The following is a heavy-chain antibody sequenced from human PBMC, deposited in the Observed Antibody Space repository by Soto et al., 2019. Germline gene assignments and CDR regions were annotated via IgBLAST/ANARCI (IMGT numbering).Heavy chain of an antibody. Sequence: PSETLSLTCTVSGGSISSYYWGWIRQPPGKGLEWXGYXXYXXSXXXXXSXXXRVTISVDTSKNQFSLKLSSVTAADTAVYYCATSLGAVTTDDAFDIWGQGTMVTVSS. V-gene: IGHV4-59*01. J-gene: IGHJ3*02. CDR2: XXYXXSX. D-gene: IGHD4-17*01. CDR1: GGSISSYY. CDR3: ATSLGAVTTDDAFDI.